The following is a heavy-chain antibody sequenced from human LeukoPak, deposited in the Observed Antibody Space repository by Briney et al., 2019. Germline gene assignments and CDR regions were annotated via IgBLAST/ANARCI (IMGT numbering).Heavy chain of an antibody. CDR2: IKQDGSEK. CDR3: ARDMAWQQLATGGYYYYYMDV. J-gene: IGHJ6*03. V-gene: IGHV3-7*01. D-gene: IGHD6-13*01. CDR1: GFTFSSYW. Sequence: GGSLRLSCAASGFTFSSYWMSWVRQAPGKGLEWVANIKQDGSEKYYVDSVKGRFTISRDNAKNSLYLQMNSLRAEDTAVYYCARDMAWQQLATGGYYYYYMDVRGKGTTVTVSS.